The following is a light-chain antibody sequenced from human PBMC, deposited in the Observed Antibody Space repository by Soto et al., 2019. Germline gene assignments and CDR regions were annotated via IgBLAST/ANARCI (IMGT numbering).Light chain of an antibody. CDR1: SSDVGSYNL. CDR3: CSYAGSSTLV. CDR2: EVS. Sequence: QSVLTQPASVSGSPGQSITISCTGTSSDVGSYNLVSWYQQHPGKAPKLMIYEVSKRPSGVSNRFSGSKSGNTASLTISWLQAEDEADYYCCSYAGSSTLVFGGWTKVTVL. J-gene: IGLJ2*01. V-gene: IGLV2-23*02.